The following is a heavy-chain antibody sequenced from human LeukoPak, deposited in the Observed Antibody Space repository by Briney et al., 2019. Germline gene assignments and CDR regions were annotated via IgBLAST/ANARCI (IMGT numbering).Heavy chain of an antibody. J-gene: IGHJ3*02. Sequence: ASVKVSCKASGYTFTSYYMHWVQQAPGQGLEWMGIINPSGGSTSYAQKFQGRVTMTRDTSTSTVYMELSSLRSEDTAVYYCARGGITMVRGVIIGDAFDIWGQGTMVTVSS. CDR2: INPSGGST. CDR1: GYTFTSYY. CDR3: ARGGITMVRGVIIGDAFDI. D-gene: IGHD3-10*01. V-gene: IGHV1-46*01.